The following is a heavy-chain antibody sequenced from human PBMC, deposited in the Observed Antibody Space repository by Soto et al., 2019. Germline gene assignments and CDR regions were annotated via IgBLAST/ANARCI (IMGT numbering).Heavy chain of an antibody. J-gene: IGHJ4*02. Sequence: GGSLRLSCAASGFTFSDYYMSWIRQAPGKGLEWVSYISSSSSYTNYADSVKGRFTISRDNAKNSLYLQMNSLRAEDTAVYYCARDLSAAAENGGQGFDYWGQGTLVTVSS. CDR3: ARDLSAAAENGGQGFDY. CDR1: GFTFSDYY. V-gene: IGHV3-11*06. CDR2: ISSSSSYT. D-gene: IGHD6-13*01.